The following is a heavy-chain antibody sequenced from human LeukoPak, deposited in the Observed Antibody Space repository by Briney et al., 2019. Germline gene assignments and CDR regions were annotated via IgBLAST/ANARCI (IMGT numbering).Heavy chain of an antibody. CDR3: ARDRIGGATFGWFDP. D-gene: IGHD1-26*01. J-gene: IGHJ5*02. V-gene: IGHV1-46*01. CDR1: GYTFTSYY. Sequence: ASVKVSCKASGYTFTSYYMHWVRQAPGQGLEWMGIINPSGGSTSYAQKFQGRVTMTRDTSTSTVYIELSSLRSEDTAVYYCARDRIGGATFGWFDPWGQGTLVTVSS. CDR2: INPSGGST.